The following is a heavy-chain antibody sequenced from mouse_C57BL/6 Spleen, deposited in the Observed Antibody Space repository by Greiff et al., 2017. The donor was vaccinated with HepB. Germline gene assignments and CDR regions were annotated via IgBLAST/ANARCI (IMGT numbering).Heavy chain of an antibody. CDR2: ISSGSSTI. CDR1: GFTFSDYG. CDR3: ARDLGSYYFDY. J-gene: IGHJ2*01. Sequence: EVKLMESGGGLVKPGGSLKLSCAASGFTFSDYGMHWVRQAPEKGLEWVAYISSGSSTIYYADTVKGRFTISRDNAKNTLFLQMTSLRSEDTAMYYCARDLGSYYFDYWGQGTTLTVSS. V-gene: IGHV5-17*01.